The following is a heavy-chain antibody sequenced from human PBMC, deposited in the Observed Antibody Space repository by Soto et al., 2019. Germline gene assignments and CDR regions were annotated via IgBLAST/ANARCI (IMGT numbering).Heavy chain of an antibody. J-gene: IGHJ4*02. V-gene: IGHV4-61*01. CDR2: IYYTGST. CDR3: AKGTTEVIFFDY. D-gene: IGHD4-17*01. Sequence: QVQLQESGPGLVKPSETLSLTCTVSGGSVSSGSYYWSWIRQPPGKGLEWIGYIYYTGSTNYNPSLKSRVTISVDTSKNQFSLKLSSVTAADTAVYYCAKGTTEVIFFDYWGQGTLVTVSS. CDR1: GGSVSSGSYY.